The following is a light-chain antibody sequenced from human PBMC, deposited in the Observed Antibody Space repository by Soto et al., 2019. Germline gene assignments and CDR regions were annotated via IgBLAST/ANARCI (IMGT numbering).Light chain of an antibody. V-gene: IGKV2-28*01. Sequence: DIVMTQSPLSLPVTPGEPASISCRSSQSLLHSNGYNYLDWYLQKPGQSPQLLIYMDSIRASGVPDRFSGSGSGTDFTLKISRVEAEDVGVYYCMQALQTPLTFGGGTKVEVK. CDR1: QSLLHSNGYNY. CDR2: MDS. J-gene: IGKJ4*01. CDR3: MQALQTPLT.